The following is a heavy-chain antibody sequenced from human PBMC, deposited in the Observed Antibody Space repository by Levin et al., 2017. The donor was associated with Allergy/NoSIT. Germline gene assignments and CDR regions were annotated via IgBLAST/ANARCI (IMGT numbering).Heavy chain of an antibody. J-gene: IGHJ3*02. Sequence: GESLKISCAASGFTFSSYEMNWVRQAPGKGLEWVSYISSSGSTIYYADSVKGRFTISRDNAKNSLYLQMNSLRAEDTAVYYCARVGLGAMGGAFDIWGQGTMVTVSS. CDR2: ISSSGSTI. CDR1: GFTFSSYE. V-gene: IGHV3-48*03. D-gene: IGHD1-26*01. CDR3: ARVGLGAMGGAFDI.